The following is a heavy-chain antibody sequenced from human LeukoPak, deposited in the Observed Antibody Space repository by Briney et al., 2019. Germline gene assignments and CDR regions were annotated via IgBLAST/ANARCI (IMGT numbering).Heavy chain of an antibody. V-gene: IGHV4-59*08. D-gene: IGHD3-22*01. J-gene: IGHJ3*02. CDR3: ARRFVGYDSSWGASDI. CDR2: IYYSGST. Sequence: SETLSLTCTVSGGSISSYYWSWIRQPPGKGLEWIGYIYYSGSTNYNPSLKSRVTMSVDTSKNQFSLKLTSVTAADTAVYYCARRFVGYDSSWGASDIWGQGTMVTVSS. CDR1: GGSISSYY.